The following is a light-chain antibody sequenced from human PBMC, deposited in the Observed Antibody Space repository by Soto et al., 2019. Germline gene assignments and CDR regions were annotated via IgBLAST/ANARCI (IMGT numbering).Light chain of an antibody. J-gene: IGKJ1*01. CDR3: QQYGSSPRT. CDR2: RIF. V-gene: IGKV3-20*01. CDR1: QSVSGY. Sequence: EIVMTQSPGTLSVFPGERVTLSCRASQSVSGYLDWFQQKPGQAPRLVLLRIFTRAIGVPARFSGSGSETDFTLTISRLEPEDFAVYYCQQYGSSPRTFGQGTKVDIK.